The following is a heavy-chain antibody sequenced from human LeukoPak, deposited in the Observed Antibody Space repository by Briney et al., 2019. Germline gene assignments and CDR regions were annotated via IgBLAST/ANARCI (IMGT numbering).Heavy chain of an antibody. CDR1: GFTFSSYA. V-gene: IGHV3-33*08. CDR2: IWYDGSNK. Sequence: SGGSLRLSCAASGFTFSSYAMSWVRQAPGMGLEWVAVIWYDGSNKYYADSVKGRFTISRDNSKNTLYLQMNSLRAEDTAVYYCATEYDYWGQGTLVTVSS. J-gene: IGHJ4*02. CDR3: ATEYDY. D-gene: IGHD2/OR15-2a*01.